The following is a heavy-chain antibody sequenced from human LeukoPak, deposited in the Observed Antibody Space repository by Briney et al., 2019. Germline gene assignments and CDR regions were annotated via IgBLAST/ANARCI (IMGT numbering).Heavy chain of an antibody. V-gene: IGHV3-30*18. CDR2: ISYDGSKK. D-gene: IGHD1-26*01. CDR3: AKGGGKWELFMGTIDY. CDR1: GFTFSNYG. Sequence: GGSLRLSCAASGFTFSNYGMHWVRQAPGKGLEWVAVISYDGSKKYYADSVKGGVTTSRDNIKRTLYLQMNSPRAEDTGVYYCAKGGGKWELFMGTIDYWGQGSLVTVS. J-gene: IGHJ4*02.